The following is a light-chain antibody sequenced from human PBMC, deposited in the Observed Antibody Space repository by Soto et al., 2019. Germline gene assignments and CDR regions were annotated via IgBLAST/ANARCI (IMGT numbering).Light chain of an antibody. Sequence: QSVLTQPPSASGSPGQSVTIACTGTSSDVGAYDYVSWYQQHPGKAPKLMISEVNKRPSGVPDRFSGSKSGNTASLTVSGLQADDEADYYCSSYAVGNVVLFGGGTQLTV. V-gene: IGLV2-8*01. CDR1: SSDVGAYDY. J-gene: IGLJ2*01. CDR2: EVN. CDR3: SSYAVGNVVL.